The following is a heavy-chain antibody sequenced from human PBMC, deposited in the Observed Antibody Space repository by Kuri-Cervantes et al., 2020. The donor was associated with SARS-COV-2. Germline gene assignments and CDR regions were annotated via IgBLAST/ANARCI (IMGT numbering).Heavy chain of an antibody. CDR2: IWYDGSNK. V-gene: IGHV3-33*01. D-gene: IGHD4-17*01. Sequence: GESLKISCAASGFTFSSYGMHWVRQAPGKGLEWVAVIWYDGSNKYYADSVKGRFTISRDNSKNTLYLQMYSLRAVDTAVYYCARAAVTTGYFAYWGQGTLVNVSS. CDR1: GFTFSSYG. CDR3: ARAAVTTGYFAY. J-gene: IGHJ4*02.